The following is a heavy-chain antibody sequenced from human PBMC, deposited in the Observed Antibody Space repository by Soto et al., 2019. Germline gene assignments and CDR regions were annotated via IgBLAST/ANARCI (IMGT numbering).Heavy chain of an antibody. D-gene: IGHD3-3*01. V-gene: IGHV4-59*01. CDR3: ARGFSLEWLPLDY. CDR2: IYYSGST. CDR1: GGSISSYY. J-gene: IGHJ4*02. Sequence: SETLCLTCTVSGGSISSYYWSWIRQPPGKGLEWIGYIYYSGSTNYNPSLKSRVTISVDTSKNQFSLKLSSVTAADTAVYYCARGFSLEWLPLDYWGQGTLVTVSS.